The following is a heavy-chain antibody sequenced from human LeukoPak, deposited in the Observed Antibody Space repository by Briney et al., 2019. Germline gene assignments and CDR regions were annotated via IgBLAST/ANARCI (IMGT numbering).Heavy chain of an antibody. Sequence: SETLSLTCTVTGGSVSSYYWSWIRQTPGKGLEWIGRIYTSGSTNYNPSLKSRVTMSVDTSKNQFSLKLSSVTAADTAVYYCARGGYYYDSGGYYSLSAFDYWGQGTLVTVSS. J-gene: IGHJ4*02. D-gene: IGHD3-22*01. CDR2: IYTSGST. V-gene: IGHV4-4*07. CDR1: GGSVSSYY. CDR3: ARGGYYYDSGGYYSLSAFDY.